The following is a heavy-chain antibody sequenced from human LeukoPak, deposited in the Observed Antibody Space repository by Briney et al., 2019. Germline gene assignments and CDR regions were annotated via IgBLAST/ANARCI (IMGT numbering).Heavy chain of an antibody. V-gene: IGHV3-21*01. CDR1: GFTLSSYS. J-gene: IGHJ4*02. Sequence: GGSLRLSCAASGFTLSSYSMNWVRQAPGKGLEWVSSISSSSSYIYYADSVKGRFTISRDNAKNSLYLQMNGLRAEDTAVYYCARSSYDSSGSPDYWGQGTLVTVSS. D-gene: IGHD3-22*01. CDR3: ARSSYDSSGSPDY. CDR2: ISSSSSYI.